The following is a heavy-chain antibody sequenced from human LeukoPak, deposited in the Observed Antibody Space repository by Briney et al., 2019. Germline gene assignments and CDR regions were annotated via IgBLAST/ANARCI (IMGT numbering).Heavy chain of an antibody. Sequence: GGSLRLSCAASGFTISGFYMSWIRQAPGKGLEWVSYISGGSSFTNYADSVKGRFTISRDNSKNTLYLQMNSLRAEDTAVYYCAKAATYYDISTDLYYYYGMDVWGQGTTVTVSS. V-gene: IGHV3-11*03. CDR1: GFTISGFY. CDR3: AKAATYYDISTDLYYYYGMDV. CDR2: ISGGSSFT. J-gene: IGHJ6*02. D-gene: IGHD3-9*01.